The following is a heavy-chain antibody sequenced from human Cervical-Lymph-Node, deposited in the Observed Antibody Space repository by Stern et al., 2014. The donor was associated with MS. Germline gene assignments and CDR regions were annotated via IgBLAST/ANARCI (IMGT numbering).Heavy chain of an antibody. J-gene: IGHJ4*02. CDR2: IRDKANSYTT. V-gene: IGHV3-72*01. D-gene: IGHD1/OR15-1a*01. Sequence: MQLVQSGGGLVQPGGSLRLSCAASGFTFDDHYMDWVRQAPGKGLEWVGRIRDKANSYTTEYAASVKGRFTISRDDSKNSLYLQMNSLKTEDTAVYYGACLPRWNIPGGHWGRGTLVTVSS. CDR3: ACLPRWNIPGGH. CDR1: GFTFDDHY.